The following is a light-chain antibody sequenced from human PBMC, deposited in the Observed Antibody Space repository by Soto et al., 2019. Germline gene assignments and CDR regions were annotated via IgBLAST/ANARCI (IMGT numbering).Light chain of an antibody. V-gene: IGKV3-20*01. CDR1: QSVGSDY. CDR2: GAS. J-gene: IGKJ1*01. CDR3: QQYGSLSWT. Sequence: EIVMTQSPATLSVSPGEGATLSYRASQSVGSDYLAWYQQKPGQAPRILIFGASGRATGIPDRFSGSGSGTDFTLTISRLESEDFAVYYCQQYGSLSWTFGQGTKVDIK.